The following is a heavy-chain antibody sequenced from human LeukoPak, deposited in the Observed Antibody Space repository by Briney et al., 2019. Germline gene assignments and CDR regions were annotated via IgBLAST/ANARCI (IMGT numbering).Heavy chain of an antibody. CDR2: IYSGGST. Sequence: GRSLRLSCAASGFPFSYYSMHWVRQAPGKGLEWVAVIYSGGSTYYADSVKGRFTISRDNSKNTLYLQMNSLRAEDTAVYYCARDGGTYWYFDLWGRGTLVTVSS. V-gene: IGHV3-66*01. CDR1: GFPFSYYS. D-gene: IGHD6-25*01. CDR3: ARDGGTYWYFDL. J-gene: IGHJ2*01.